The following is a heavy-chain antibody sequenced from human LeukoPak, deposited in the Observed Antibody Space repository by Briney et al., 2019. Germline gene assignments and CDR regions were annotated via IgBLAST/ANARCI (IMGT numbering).Heavy chain of an antibody. CDR3: VRAGGAYSFNP. Sequence: GGSLRLSCVASGFTFDDYWMNWVRQAPGKGLEWVANIKQDGSEQYYVDSVKGRFTISRDNAKNSLYLQMNSLRAEDTAVYYCVRAGGAYSFNPWGQGTLVTVPS. CDR1: GFTFDDYW. V-gene: IGHV3-7*01. D-gene: IGHD5-18*01. CDR2: IKQDGSEQ. J-gene: IGHJ5*02.